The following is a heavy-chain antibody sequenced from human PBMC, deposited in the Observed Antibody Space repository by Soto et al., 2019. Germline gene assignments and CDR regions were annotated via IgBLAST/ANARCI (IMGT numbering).Heavy chain of an antibody. CDR2: IKRTTGGT. V-gene: IGHV1-2*02. CDR1: GCTFPGYH. J-gene: IGHJ6*02. D-gene: IGHD3-10*01. Sequence: GSVKVSCMVSGCTFPGYHRHSVRPPPGQGLEWMGWIKRTTGGTNYAQKFQGRSTMNRDTSISTAYMELSSPRSDDTAEYYCARGTGEFVDLLSPYDYYGMDVWGQGT. CDR3: ARGTGEFVDLLSPYDYYGMDV.